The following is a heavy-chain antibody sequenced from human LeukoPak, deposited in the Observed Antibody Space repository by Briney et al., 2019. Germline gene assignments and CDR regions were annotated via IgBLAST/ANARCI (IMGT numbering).Heavy chain of an antibody. Sequence: GGSLRLSCAASGFTFSNYSMNWVRQAPGKGLEWVSSIRGSSSHIYYTDSVKGRFTISRDNAKNSLYLQMNSLRAEDTAVYYCARDASLGVYGGPDYWGQGTLVTVSS. J-gene: IGHJ4*02. CDR1: GFTFSNYS. V-gene: IGHV3-21*01. D-gene: IGHD4-23*01. CDR2: IRGSSSHI. CDR3: ARDASLGVYGGPDY.